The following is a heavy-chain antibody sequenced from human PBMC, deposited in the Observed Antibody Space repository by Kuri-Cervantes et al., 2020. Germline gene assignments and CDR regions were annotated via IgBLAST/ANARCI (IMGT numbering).Heavy chain of an antibody. V-gene: IGHV1-8*02. Sequence: ASVKVSCKASGYTFTSYDINWVRQATGQGLEWMGWMNPNSGNTGYAQKFQGRVTMTRDTSTSTVYMELSSLRSEDTAVYYCARERKYDFWSGYFAPYYYGMDVWGQGTTVTVSS. CDR1: GYTFTSYD. CDR2: MNPNSGNT. J-gene: IGHJ6*02. D-gene: IGHD3-3*01. CDR3: ARERKYDFWSGYFAPYYYGMDV.